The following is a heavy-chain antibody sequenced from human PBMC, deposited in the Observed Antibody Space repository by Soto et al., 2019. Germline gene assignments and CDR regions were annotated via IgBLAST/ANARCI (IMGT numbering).Heavy chain of an antibody. J-gene: IGHJ6*02. D-gene: IGHD2-2*01. V-gene: IGHV4-31*03. CDR3: AVSRDGYSMDV. CDR1: GDSISSGNYY. CDR2: IYYSGST. Sequence: SETLSLTCTVSGDSISSGNYYWSWIRQHPGKGLEWIGYIYYSGSTYYNPSLKSRVTISVDTSKDQFSLKLSSVTAADTAVYYCAVSRDGYSMDVWGQGTTVTVS.